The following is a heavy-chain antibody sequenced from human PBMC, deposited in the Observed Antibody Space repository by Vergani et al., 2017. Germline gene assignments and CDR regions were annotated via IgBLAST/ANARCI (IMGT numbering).Heavy chain of an antibody. V-gene: IGHV4-31*03. J-gene: IGHJ4*02. CDR2: IYSTGST. Sequence: QVRLQESGPGLVKSSETLSLTCSVSGDSISSGVYYWNWIRQHPGKGLEWIGYIYSTGSTHHNPSLRRRINMSVDTSKNRFSLKLNSVTAADTAMYYCARMGGYDEGDAFRIGYFDSWGPGILVTVSS. CDR1: GDSISSGVYY. D-gene: IGHD3-22*01. CDR3: ARMGGYDEGDAFRIGYFDS.